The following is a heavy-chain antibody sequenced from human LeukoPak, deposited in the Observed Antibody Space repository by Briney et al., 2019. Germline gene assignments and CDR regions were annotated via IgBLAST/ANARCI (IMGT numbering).Heavy chain of an antibody. CDR2: INPNSGGT. D-gene: IGHD6-19*01. J-gene: IGHJ3*02. CDR1: GYTFTGYY. Sequence: GASVKVSFKASGYTFTGYYMHWVRQAPGQGLEWMGWINPNSGGTNYAQKFQGRVTMTRDTSISTAYMELSRLRSDDTAVYYCARAGSGWSPDAFDIWGQGTMVTVSS. V-gene: IGHV1-2*02. CDR3: ARAGSGWSPDAFDI.